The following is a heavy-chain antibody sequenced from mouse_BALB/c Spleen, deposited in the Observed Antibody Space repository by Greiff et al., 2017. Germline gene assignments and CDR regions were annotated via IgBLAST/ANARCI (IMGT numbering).Heavy chain of an antibody. CDR1: GYTFTSYV. V-gene: IGHV1-14*01. D-gene: IGHD2-10*02. CDR3: ARSKYGNVYYFDY. CDR2: INPYNDGT. J-gene: IGHJ2*01. Sequence: EVKLKESGPELVKPGASVKMSCKASGYTFTSYVMHWVKQKPGQGLEWIGYINPYNDGTKYNEKFKGKATLTSDKSSSTAYMELSSLTSEDSAVYYCARSKYGNVYYFDYWGQGTTLTVSS.